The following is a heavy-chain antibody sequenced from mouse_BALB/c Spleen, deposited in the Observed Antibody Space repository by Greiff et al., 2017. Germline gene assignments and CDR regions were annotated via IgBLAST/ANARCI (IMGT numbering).Heavy chain of an antibody. D-gene: IGHD2-2*01. CDR3: AGYGNDEGMAY. Sequence: VVKPGASMKIPCKAFGYSFTGYTMNWVKQSHGKNLEWIGLINPYNGGTSYNQKFKGKATLTVDKSSSTAYMELLSLTSEDSAVYYCAGYGNDEGMAYWGQGTLVTVSA. J-gene: IGHJ3*01. CDR1: GYSFTGYT. V-gene: IGHV1-18*01. CDR2: INPYNGGT.